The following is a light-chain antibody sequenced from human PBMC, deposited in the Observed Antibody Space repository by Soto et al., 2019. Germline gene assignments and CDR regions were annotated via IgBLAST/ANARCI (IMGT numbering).Light chain of an antibody. CDR2: GAS. CDR3: QQYGSPRRLT. CDR1: QSVSSSF. Sequence: EIVLTQSPGTLSLSPGERATFSCRASQSVSSSFLAWYQQKPGQAPRLLIYGASSRATGIPDRFSGSGSGTDFTLTISRLEPEDFAVYYCQQYGSPRRLTFGGGTKVEIK. V-gene: IGKV3-20*01. J-gene: IGKJ4*01.